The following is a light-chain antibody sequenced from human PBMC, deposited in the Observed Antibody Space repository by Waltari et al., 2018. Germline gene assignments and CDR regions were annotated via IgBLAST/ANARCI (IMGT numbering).Light chain of an antibody. Sequence: DIVMTQSTDSLAVSLGERATINCKSSRSVFYSPNNKDYLAWYQQKPGQPPKLLIYWASTRESGVPDRFSGSGSGTEFTLTISSLQAEDVAFYYCQQYYFNTFTFGQGTKLEI. CDR1: RSVFYSPNNKDY. J-gene: IGKJ2*01. CDR3: QQYYFNTFT. CDR2: WAS. V-gene: IGKV4-1*01.